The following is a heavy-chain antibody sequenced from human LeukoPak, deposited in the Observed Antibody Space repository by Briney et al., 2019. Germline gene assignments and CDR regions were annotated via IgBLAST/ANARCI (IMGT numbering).Heavy chain of an antibody. CDR2: ISSNGRYT. V-gene: IGHV3-64*02. Sequence: GGSLRLSCAASGLTFSTYILHWVRQAPGEGLDYVSTISSNGRYTYYAGSVRGRFTISRDNSQNTLYLEMGSLRAEDMAVYYCARGVGNYGYDYFDYWGQGILVTVSS. J-gene: IGHJ4*02. D-gene: IGHD5-12*01. CDR3: ARGVGNYGYDYFDY. CDR1: GLTFSTYI.